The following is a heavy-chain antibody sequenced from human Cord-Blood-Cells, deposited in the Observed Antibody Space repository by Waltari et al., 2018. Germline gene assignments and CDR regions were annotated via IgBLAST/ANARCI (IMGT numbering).Heavy chain of an antibody. J-gene: IGHJ3*02. Sequence: QLQLQESGPGLVKPSATLSLTCTVSGGSISSSSYYWGWIRQHPGKGLEWMWCIYYSGGPYYNPPLKGVVTMSVGTTKNQFAMKLGSVTAADTAVYYCARRIRVFDAFDIWGQGTMVTVAS. V-gene: IGHV4-39*01. CDR1: GGSISSSSYY. CDR3: ARRIRVFDAFDI. CDR2: IYYSGGP.